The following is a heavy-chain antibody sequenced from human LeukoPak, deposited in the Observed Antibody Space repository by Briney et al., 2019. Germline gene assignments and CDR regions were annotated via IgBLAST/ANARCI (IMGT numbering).Heavy chain of an antibody. D-gene: IGHD6-13*01. J-gene: IGHJ3*02. CDR3: ARGAAAGIWGAFDI. CDR2: INPNSGDT. Sequence: ASVKVSCKTSGCTFSDYYIHWIRQAPGQGLEWVGWINPNSGDTDYAQKFQGRVTVTRDTSISTAYMELGRLRSDDTAVYYCARGAAAGIWGAFDIWGQGTMVTVSS. CDR1: GCTFSDYY. V-gene: IGHV1-2*02.